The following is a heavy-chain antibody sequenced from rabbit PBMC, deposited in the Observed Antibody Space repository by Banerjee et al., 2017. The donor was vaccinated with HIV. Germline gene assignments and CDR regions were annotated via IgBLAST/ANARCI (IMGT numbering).Heavy chain of an antibody. Sequence: QEQLVESGGGLVQPGGSLALTCTASGFSFSSGCDMCWVRQAPGKGPEWIACIGTGDGSTYYASWVNGRFSISRSTSLNTVTLQMNILTAADTATYFCARDRNYAGWDFDLWGQGTLVTVS. CDR3: ARDRNYAGWDFDL. V-gene: IGHV1S47*01. D-gene: IGHD4-2*01. CDR2: IGTGDGST. CDR1: GFSFSSGCD. J-gene: IGHJ4*01.